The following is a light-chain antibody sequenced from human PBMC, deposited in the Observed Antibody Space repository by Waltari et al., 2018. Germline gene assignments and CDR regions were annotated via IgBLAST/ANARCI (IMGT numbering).Light chain of an antibody. CDR2: DVS. J-gene: IGLJ2*01. V-gene: IGLV2-14*03. CDR1: SSDVGGYNY. CDR3: SSYTNSNTLV. Sequence: QSALTQPASVSGSPGQSITISCTGTSSDVGGYNYISWYPQHPGKAPKLMIYDVSNRPSGVSDRFSGSKSGNSASLTISGLQAEDEADYYCSSYTNSNTLVFGGGTNLTVL.